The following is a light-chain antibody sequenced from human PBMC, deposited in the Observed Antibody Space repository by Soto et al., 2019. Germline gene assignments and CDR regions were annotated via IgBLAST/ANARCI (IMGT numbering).Light chain of an antibody. Sequence: QSVLSQPPSVSAAPGQRVTISCSGSTSNIGKYYVSWYQQVPGTAPRLLIYENNQRPSGIPDRFSGSKSGTSATLAITVLQTGDEADYYCATWDGGLTPQGVFGTGTKLTVL. CDR1: TSNIGKYY. V-gene: IGLV1-51*02. CDR3: ATWDGGLTPQGV. CDR2: ENN. J-gene: IGLJ1*01.